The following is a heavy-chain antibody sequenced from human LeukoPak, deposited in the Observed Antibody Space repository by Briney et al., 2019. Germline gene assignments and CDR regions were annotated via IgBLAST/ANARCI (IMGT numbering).Heavy chain of an antibody. D-gene: IGHD6-13*01. V-gene: IGHV1-46*01. Sequence: PGASVKVSCKASGGTFSSYAISWVRHAPGQGLEWMGIINPRHGSTNYALKYQGRITMTRDLSTRTVNMELRSLRSGDTAVYYCVRDVSPRGVDAAGMLPLMNYYGFHMDIWGEGTTVSVSS. CDR2: INPRHGST. J-gene: IGHJ6*03. CDR3: VRDVSPRGVDAAGMLPLMNYYGFHMDI. CDR1: GGTFSSYA.